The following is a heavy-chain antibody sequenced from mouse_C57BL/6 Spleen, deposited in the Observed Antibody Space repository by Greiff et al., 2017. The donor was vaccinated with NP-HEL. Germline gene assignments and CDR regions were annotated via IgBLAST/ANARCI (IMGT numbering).Heavy chain of an antibody. V-gene: IGHV1-22*01. Sequence: EVQLQQSGPELVKPGASVKMSCKASGYTFTDYNMHWVKQSHGKSLEWIGYINPNNGGTSYNQKFKGKATLTVNKSSSTAYMELRSLTSEDSAVYYCAREGKVLRSLYFDYWGQGTTLTVSS. CDR3: AREGKVLRSLYFDY. CDR1: GYTFTDYN. J-gene: IGHJ2*01. D-gene: IGHD1-1*01. CDR2: INPNNGGT.